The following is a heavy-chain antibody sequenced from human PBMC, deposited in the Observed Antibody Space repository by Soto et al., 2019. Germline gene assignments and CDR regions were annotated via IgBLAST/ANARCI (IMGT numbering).Heavy chain of an antibody. J-gene: IGHJ3*02. CDR2: ISGSGGST. CDR3: AGYFDWLFSDAFHI. D-gene: IGHD3-9*01. V-gene: IGHV3-23*01. CDR1: GFTFSSYA. Sequence: LRLSCAASGFTFSSYAMSWVRQAPGKGLEWVSGISGSGGSTYYADSVKGRFTISRDNSKNTLYLQMNSLRAEDTAVYYCAGYFDWLFSDAFHIWGLGTMVTVSS.